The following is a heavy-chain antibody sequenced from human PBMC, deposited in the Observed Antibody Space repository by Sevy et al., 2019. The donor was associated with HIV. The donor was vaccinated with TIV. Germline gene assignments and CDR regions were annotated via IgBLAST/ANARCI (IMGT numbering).Heavy chain of an antibody. V-gene: IGHV1-18*01. Sequence: ASVKVSCKASGYNFNTYGITWVRQAPGQGLEWMGWIGVNNGKTNYTARLQARSSMTADTSTRTVYMELRTLTSDDTAIYFCARDSYYDDKRSSDRPPDYWGQGTLVSDSS. CDR1: GYNFNTYG. J-gene: IGHJ4*02. CDR3: ARDSYYDDKRSSDRPPDY. CDR2: IGVNNGKT. D-gene: IGHD3-22*01.